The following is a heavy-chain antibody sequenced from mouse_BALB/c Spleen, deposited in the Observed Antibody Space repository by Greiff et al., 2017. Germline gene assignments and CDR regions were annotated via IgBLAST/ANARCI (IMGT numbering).Heavy chain of an antibody. D-gene: IGHD1-1*01. CDR2: ISSGSSTI. CDR3: ARSPGSTFDY. J-gene: IGHJ2*01. Sequence: EVKLVESGGGLVQPGGSRKLSCAASGFTFSSFGMHWVRQAPEKGLEWVAYISSGSSTIYYADTVKGRFTISRDNPKNTLFLQMTSLRSEDTAMYYCARSPGSTFDYWGQGTTLTVSS. V-gene: IGHV5-17*02. CDR1: GFTFSSFG.